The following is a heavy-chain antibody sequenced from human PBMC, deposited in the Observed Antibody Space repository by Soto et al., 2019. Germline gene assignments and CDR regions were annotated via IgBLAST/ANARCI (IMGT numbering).Heavy chain of an antibody. D-gene: IGHD6-19*01. CDR3: AREDGAVAATDAFDI. J-gene: IGHJ3*02. CDR1: GYTFSTCA. Sequence: GASVKVSCKASGYTFSTCAMHWVRQAPGQRLEWVGWISAGNGHTIYSQKFQDRVTISRDTSASTAYMELSSLRFEDTAIYYCAREDGAVAATDAFDIWGQGTMVTVSS. CDR2: ISAGNGHT. V-gene: IGHV1-3*01.